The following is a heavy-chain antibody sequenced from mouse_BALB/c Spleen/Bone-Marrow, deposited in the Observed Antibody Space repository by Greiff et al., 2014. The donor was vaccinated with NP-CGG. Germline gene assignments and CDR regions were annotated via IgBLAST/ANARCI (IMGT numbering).Heavy chain of an antibody. CDR3: ARSLYYGSSYPLYAMDY. Sequence: QVQLQQSGADLVRPGSSVKISCKASGYAFSSYWMNWVKQRPGQGLEWIGQIYPGDGDTNYNGKFKGKATLTADKSSSTAYMQLSSLTPEDSAVYFCARSLYYGSSYPLYAMDYWGQGTSVTVSS. CDR1: GYAFSSYW. V-gene: IGHV1-80*01. J-gene: IGHJ4*01. D-gene: IGHD1-1*01. CDR2: IYPGDGDT.